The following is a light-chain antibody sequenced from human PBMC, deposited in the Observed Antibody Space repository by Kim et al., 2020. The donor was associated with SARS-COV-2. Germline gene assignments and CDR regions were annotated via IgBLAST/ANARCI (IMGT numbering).Light chain of an antibody. CDR3: QQYYTIPPWT. Sequence: DIVMTQSPDSLAVSLGERATINCKSSQSVLYSSNNKNYLAWYQQKPGQPPKLLIYWASTRESGVPDRFSGSGFGTDFTLTISSLQAEDVAVYYCQQYYTIPPWTFGQGTKVEIK. V-gene: IGKV4-1*01. CDR2: WAS. J-gene: IGKJ1*01. CDR1: QSVLYSSNNKNY.